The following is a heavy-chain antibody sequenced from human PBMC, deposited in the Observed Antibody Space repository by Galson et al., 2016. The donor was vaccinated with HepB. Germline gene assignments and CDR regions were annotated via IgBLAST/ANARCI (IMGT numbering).Heavy chain of an antibody. V-gene: IGHV1-18*01. Sequence: KVSCKASGYTFASYGISWVRQAPGQGLEWMGWISGYNGNTEYAKKFQGRVTMTTDTSTSTVYMELRSLRSDDTAVYYCAGERSAFYYYYYGMDVWGQGTTVTVSS. CDR2: ISGYNGNT. CDR3: AGERSAFYYYYYGMDV. D-gene: IGHD3-3*02. CDR1: GYTFASYG. J-gene: IGHJ6*02.